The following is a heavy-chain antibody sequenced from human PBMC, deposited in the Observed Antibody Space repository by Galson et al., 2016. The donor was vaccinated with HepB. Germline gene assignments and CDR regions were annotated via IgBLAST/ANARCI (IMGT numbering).Heavy chain of an antibody. Sequence: SLRLSCAASGFTFSDYDMTWVRQAPGKGLEWVSGISRSSPYTNYADSVKGRFTISRDNAKNSLYLQMDSLRAEDTAVYYCARRRSEAVAGTLYFDSWGQGTLVTVSS. CDR2: ISRSSPYT. J-gene: IGHJ4*02. CDR3: ARRRSEAVAGTLYFDS. CDR1: GFTFSDYD. V-gene: IGHV3-11*06. D-gene: IGHD6-19*01.